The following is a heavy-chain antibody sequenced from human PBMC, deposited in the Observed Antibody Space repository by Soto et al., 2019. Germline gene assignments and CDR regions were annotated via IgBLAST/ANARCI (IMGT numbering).Heavy chain of an antibody. CDR3: ARDGYCSGGSCYSESWFDP. CDR2: IKQDGSEK. CDR1: GFTFSSYW. D-gene: IGHD2-15*01. Sequence: GGSLRLSCAASGFTFSSYWMSWVRQAPGKGLEWVANIKQDGSEKYYVDSVKGRFTISRDNAKNSLYLQMNSLRAEDTAVYYCARDGYCSGGSCYSESWFDPWGQGTLVTVSS. V-gene: IGHV3-7*01. J-gene: IGHJ5*02.